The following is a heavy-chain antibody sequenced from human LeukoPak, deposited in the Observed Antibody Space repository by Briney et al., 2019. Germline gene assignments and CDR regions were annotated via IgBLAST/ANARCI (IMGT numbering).Heavy chain of an antibody. J-gene: IGHJ4*02. CDR3: ARSFKGPDFDY. CDR1: GFTVGSNY. Sequence: GGSLRLSCAASGFTVGSNYMSWVRQAPGKGLEWVPIIYSGGGNTYYADSVKGRFTISRDNSKNTLYLEMNSLRAEDTAVYYCARSFKGPDFDYWGQGTLVTVSS. V-gene: IGHV3-53*01. CDR2: IYSGGGNT.